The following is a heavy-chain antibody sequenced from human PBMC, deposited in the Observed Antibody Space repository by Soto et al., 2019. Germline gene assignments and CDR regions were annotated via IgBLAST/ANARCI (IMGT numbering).Heavy chain of an antibody. Sequence: GGSLRLSCAASGFTFSSYGMHWVRQAPGKGLEWVAVISYDGSNKYYADSVKGRFTISRDNSKNTLYLQMNSLRAEDTAVYYCAKGQRFLEWLFDYWGQGTLVTVSS. J-gene: IGHJ4*02. CDR2: ISYDGSNK. CDR1: GFTFSSYG. D-gene: IGHD3-3*01. CDR3: AKGQRFLEWLFDY. V-gene: IGHV3-30*18.